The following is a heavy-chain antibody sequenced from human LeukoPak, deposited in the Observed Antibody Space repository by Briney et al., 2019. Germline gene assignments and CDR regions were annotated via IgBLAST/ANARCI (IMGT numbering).Heavy chain of an antibody. J-gene: IGHJ4*02. Sequence: PGGSLRLSCVAPGFTFSNYWMHWVRQAPGKGLVWVSRISNDGATTIYADSVKGRFTISRDNAKNTLYLQMNSLRAEDTAVYYCLTYSSRLKPDYWGQGTLVNVSS. CDR1: GFTFSNYW. V-gene: IGHV3-74*01. CDR3: LTYSSRLKPDY. CDR2: ISNDGATT. D-gene: IGHD6-13*01.